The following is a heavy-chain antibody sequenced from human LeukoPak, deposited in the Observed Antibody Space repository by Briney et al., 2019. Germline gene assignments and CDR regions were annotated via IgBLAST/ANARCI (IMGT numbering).Heavy chain of an antibody. CDR1: GYTFTGYY. V-gene: IGHV1-2*02. J-gene: IGHJ5*02. Sequence: ASVKVSCKASGYTFTGYYMHWVRQAPGQGLEWMGWINPNSGDTNYAQKFQGRVTVTRDTSISTAYMELSRLRSDDTAVYYCARDPLYYYDSSGYYRPNWFDPWGQGTLVTVSS. D-gene: IGHD3-22*01. CDR3: ARDPLYYYDSSGYYRPNWFDP. CDR2: INPNSGDT.